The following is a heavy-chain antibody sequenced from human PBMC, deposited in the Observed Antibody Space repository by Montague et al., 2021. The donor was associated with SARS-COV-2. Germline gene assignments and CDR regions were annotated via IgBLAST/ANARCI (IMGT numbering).Heavy chain of an antibody. Sequence: SVKVSCKASGYTFTGYYMHWVRQAPGQGPEWMGWINPNSGGTNYAQKFQGRVTMTRDTSISTAYMELSRLRSDDTAVYYCARDLTPITGSVDAFDIWGQGTMVTVSS. CDR3: ARDLTPITGSVDAFDI. CDR1: GYTFTGYY. D-gene: IGHD1-20*01. CDR2: INPNSGGT. J-gene: IGHJ3*02. V-gene: IGHV1-2*02.